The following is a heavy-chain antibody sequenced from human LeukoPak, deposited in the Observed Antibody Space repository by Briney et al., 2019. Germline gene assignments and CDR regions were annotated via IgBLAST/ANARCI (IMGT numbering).Heavy chain of an antibody. CDR1: GYAISSGCY. D-gene: IGHD3-22*01. J-gene: IGHJ2*01. V-gene: IGHV4-38-2*02. Sequence: SETLSLTCTVSGYAISSGCYWGWIRQPPGKGLEWIGSIYHSGSTYYNPSLKSLVTISVDTSKNRFSLKLSSMTAADTAVYYCARTPGSLLLYWYFDLWGRGTLVTVSS. CDR3: ARTPGSLLLYWYFDL. CDR2: IYHSGST.